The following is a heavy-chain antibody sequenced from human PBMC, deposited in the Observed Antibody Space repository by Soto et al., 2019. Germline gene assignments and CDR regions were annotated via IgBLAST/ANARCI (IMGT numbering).Heavy chain of an antibody. CDR1: GGSISSYY. CDR2: IYTSGST. V-gene: IGHV4-4*07. J-gene: IGHJ6*01. CDR3: ARRSYSYGTGIYDYYGMDV. D-gene: IGHD5-18*01. Sequence: SETLSLTCTVSGGSISSYYWSCIRQPAGKGLEWIGRIYTSGSTNYNPSLKSRVTMSVDTSKNSFSLKLRSVTAADTAVYYCARRSYSYGTGIYDYYGMDVWGQGTTVNFSS.